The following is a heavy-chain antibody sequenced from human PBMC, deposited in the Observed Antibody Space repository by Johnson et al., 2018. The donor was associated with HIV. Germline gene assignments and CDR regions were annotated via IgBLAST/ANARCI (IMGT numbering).Heavy chain of an antibody. CDR1: GFTFSSYW. CDR2: IDWNGGSS. CDR3: ARGGAYCGGDCNAFDI. D-gene: IGHD2-21*02. Sequence: VQLVESGGGVVQPGRSLRLSCAASGFTFSSYWMSWVLQAPGKGLEWVSGIDWNGGSSGYADSVKGRFSISRDNGKNSLYLQMNSLRAEDTAMYYCARGGAYCGGDCNAFDIWGQGTMVTVSS. J-gene: IGHJ3*02. V-gene: IGHV3-20*04.